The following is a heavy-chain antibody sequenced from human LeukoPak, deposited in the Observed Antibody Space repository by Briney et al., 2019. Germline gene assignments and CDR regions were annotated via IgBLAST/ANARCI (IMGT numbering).Heavy chain of an antibody. J-gene: IGHJ1*01. Sequence: AGGSLRLSCAASGFTFSNAWMSWVRQAPGKGLEWVGRIKTKTDGGTTDHAAPVKGRFTISRDDSKNTLFLQMNSLKSEDTAVYYCTTGVDVSFTWGQGTLVTVSS. CDR1: GFTFSNAW. CDR3: TTGVDVSFT. CDR2: IKTKTDGGTT. D-gene: IGHD3-16*02. V-gene: IGHV3-15*01.